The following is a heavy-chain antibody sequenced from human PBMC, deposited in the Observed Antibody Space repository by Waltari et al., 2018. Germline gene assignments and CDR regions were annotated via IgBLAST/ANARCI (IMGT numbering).Heavy chain of an antibody. CDR3: ARGDFWSGYPV. J-gene: IGHJ4*02. V-gene: IGHV4-34*01. Sequence: QVQLQQWGAGLLKPSETLSLTCAVYGWSFSGYYWSWIRQPPGTGLEWIGEINHSGSTNYNTSLKSRVTISVDTSKNKFSLKLSSVTAADTAVYYCARGDFWSGYPVWGQGTLVTVSS. CDR2: INHSGST. D-gene: IGHD3-3*01. CDR1: GWSFSGYY.